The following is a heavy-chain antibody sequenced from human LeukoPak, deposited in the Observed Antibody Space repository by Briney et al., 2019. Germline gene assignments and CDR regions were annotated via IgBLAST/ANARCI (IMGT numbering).Heavy chain of an antibody. CDR1: GGSFSGYY. V-gene: IGHV4-34*01. Sequence: SETLSLTCAVYGGSFSGYYWSWIRQPPGKGLEWIGEINHSGSTNYNPSLKSRVTISVDTSKNQFSLKLSSVTAADTAVYYCARGQVTMVRSSYFDYWGQGTLVTVSS. D-gene: IGHD3-10*01. J-gene: IGHJ4*02. CDR2: INHSGST. CDR3: ARGQVTMVRSSYFDY.